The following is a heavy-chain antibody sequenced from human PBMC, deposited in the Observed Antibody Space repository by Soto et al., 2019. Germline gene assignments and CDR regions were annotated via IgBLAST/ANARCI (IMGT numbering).Heavy chain of an antibody. CDR3: VRDGWGDYSAFDI. D-gene: IGHD4-17*01. CDR1: GFSFSRYG. CDR2: IWYDGSKK. J-gene: IGHJ3*02. Sequence: QEQLVESGGGVVQPGRSLRLSCEASGFSFSRYGMHWVRQAPGKGLEWVAIIWYDGSKKTYADSVKGRFNISRDNSKNTLFLQMNSLKAEDTAVYYCVRDGWGDYSAFDIWGQGTLVTVSS. V-gene: IGHV3-33*01.